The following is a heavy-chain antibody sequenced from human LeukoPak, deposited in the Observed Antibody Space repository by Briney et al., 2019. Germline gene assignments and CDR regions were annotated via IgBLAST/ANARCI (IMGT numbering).Heavy chain of an antibody. D-gene: IGHD2-2*01. CDR1: GFTFDDYG. J-gene: IGHJ4*02. CDR2: ILGGAGST. CDR3: AHGTVYQLDY. V-gene: IGHV3-23*01. Sequence: PGGSLRLSCAASGFTFDDYGMSWVRQAPGRGLEWVSGILGGAGSTYYADSVKGRFTISRDNSKNTLYLQMNSLRAEDTAVYYCAHGTVYQLDYWGQGTLVTVSS.